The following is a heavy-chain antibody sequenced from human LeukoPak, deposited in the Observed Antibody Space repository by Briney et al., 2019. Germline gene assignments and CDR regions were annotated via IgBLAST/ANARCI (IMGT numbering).Heavy chain of an antibody. CDR3: ARGTRRYCSGGSCYRY. Sequence: ASVKVSCKASGYTFTGYYMHWVRQAPRQGLEWMGRINPNSGGTNYAQKFQGRVTMTRDTSISTAYMELSRLRSDDTAVYYCARGTRRYCSGGSCYRYWGQGTLVTVSS. CDR2: INPNSGGT. D-gene: IGHD2-15*01. V-gene: IGHV1-2*06. CDR1: GYTFTGYY. J-gene: IGHJ4*02.